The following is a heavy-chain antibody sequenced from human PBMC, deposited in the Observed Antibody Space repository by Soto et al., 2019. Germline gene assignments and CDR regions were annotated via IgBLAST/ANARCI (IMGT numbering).Heavy chain of an antibody. D-gene: IGHD1-26*01. CDR3: ARTEWELLGGAFDY. Sequence: GGSLRLSCAASGFTFSSYSMNWVRQAPGKGLEWVSYISSSSSTIYYADSVKGRFTISRDNAKNSLYLQMNSLRDEDTAVYYCARTEWELLGGAFDYWGQGTLVTVSS. V-gene: IGHV3-48*02. CDR1: GFTFSSYS. J-gene: IGHJ4*02. CDR2: ISSSSSTI.